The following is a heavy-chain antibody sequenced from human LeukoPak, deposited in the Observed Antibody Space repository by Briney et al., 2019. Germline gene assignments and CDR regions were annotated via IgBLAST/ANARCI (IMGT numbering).Heavy chain of an antibody. V-gene: IGHV1-69*05. D-gene: IGHD7-27*01. CDR3: ARDGDTADAFDI. CDR1: GVTFSSYA. CDR2: IIPIFGTA. J-gene: IGHJ3*02. Sequence: ASVKVSCKASGVTFSSYAISWVRQAPGQGLEWMGGIIPIFGTANYAQKFQGRVTITTDESTSTAYMELSSLRSEDTAVYYCARDGDTADAFDIWGQGTMVTVSS.